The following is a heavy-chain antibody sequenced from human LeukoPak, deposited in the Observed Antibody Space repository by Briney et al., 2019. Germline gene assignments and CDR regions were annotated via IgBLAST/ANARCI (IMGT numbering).Heavy chain of an antibody. CDR2: ISSSSSYI. Sequence: GGSLRLSCAASGFTFGSYSMNWVRQAPGKGLEWVSSISSSSSYIYYADSVKGRFTISRDNAKNSLYLQMNSLRAEDTAVYYCASAGVMGYDSGRDYWGQGTLVTVSS. CDR1: GFTFGSYS. D-gene: IGHD5-12*01. J-gene: IGHJ4*02. CDR3: ASAGVMGYDSGRDY. V-gene: IGHV3-21*01.